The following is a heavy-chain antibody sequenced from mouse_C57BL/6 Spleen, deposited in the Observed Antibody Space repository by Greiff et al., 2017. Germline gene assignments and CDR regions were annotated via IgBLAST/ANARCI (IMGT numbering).Heavy chain of an antibody. CDR2: ISSGSSTI. J-gene: IGHJ3*01. CDR1: GFTFSDYG. V-gene: IGHV5-17*01. CDR3: ARGTGTPFAY. D-gene: IGHD4-1*01. Sequence: DVQLQESGGGLVKPGGSLKLSCAASGFTFSDYGMHWVRQAPEKGLEWVAYISSGSSTIYYADTVKGRFTISRDNAKNTLFLQMTSLRSEDTAMYYCARGTGTPFAYWGQGTLVTVSA.